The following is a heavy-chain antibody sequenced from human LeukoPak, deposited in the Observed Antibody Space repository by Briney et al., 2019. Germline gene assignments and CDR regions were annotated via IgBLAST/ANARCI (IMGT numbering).Heavy chain of an antibody. V-gene: IGHV3-21*05. J-gene: IGHJ4*02. D-gene: IGHD5-18*01. Sequence: GGSLRLSCAASGFTFSSYEMNWVRQAPGKGLEWVSYISSSNTYIYYAESLPGRFTISRDNAKNSLYLQMNSLRAEHTAVYYCARRDTTESGYSYGLDYWGQGTLVTVSS. CDR3: ARRDTTESGYSYGLDY. CDR1: GFTFSSYE. CDR2: ISSSNTYI.